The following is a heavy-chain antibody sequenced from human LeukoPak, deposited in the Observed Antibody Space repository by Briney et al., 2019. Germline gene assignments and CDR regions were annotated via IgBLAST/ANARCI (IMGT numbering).Heavy chain of an antibody. Sequence: ASVKVSCKASGYTFTSYGISWVRQAPGQGLEWMGWISAYNGNTNYAQKLQGRVTMTTDTSTSTAYMELRSLRSDDPAVYYCARDVIGGHWYYFDYWGQGTLVTVSS. CDR3: ARDVIGGHWYYFDY. V-gene: IGHV1-18*01. J-gene: IGHJ4*02. CDR1: GYTFTSYG. CDR2: ISAYNGNT.